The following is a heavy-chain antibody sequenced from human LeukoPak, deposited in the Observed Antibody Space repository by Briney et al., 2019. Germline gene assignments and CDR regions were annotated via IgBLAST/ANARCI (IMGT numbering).Heavy chain of an antibody. D-gene: IGHD6-6*01. CDR1: GGSISSYY. J-gene: IGHJ6*02. V-gene: IGHV4-59*01. CDR3: ARLHSSSYYYGMDV. Sequence: SETLSLTCTVSGGSISSYYWSWIRQPPGKGLEWIGYIYYSGSTNYNPSLKSRVTISVDTSKNQFSLKLSSVTAADTAVYYCARLHSSSYYYGMDVWGQGTTVTVSS. CDR2: IYYSGST.